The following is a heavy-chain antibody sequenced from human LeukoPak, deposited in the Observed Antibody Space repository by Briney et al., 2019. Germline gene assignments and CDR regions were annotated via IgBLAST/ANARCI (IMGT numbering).Heavy chain of an antibody. V-gene: IGHV3-23*01. D-gene: IGHD4-17*01. CDR3: ANEIRPNDY. CDR1: AFSFSNHA. J-gene: IGHJ4*02. CDR2: ISISGGTT. Sequence: GGSLRLSRTASAFSFSNHAMSWVRQAPGKGLEWVSSISISGGTTYYTDSVKGRFTISRENSKSTLYLQMNNLRADDTAVYYCANEIRPNDYWGQGTLVTVSS.